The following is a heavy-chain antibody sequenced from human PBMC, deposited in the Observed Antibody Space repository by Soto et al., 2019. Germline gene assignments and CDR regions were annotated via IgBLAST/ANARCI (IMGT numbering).Heavy chain of an antibody. D-gene: IGHD6-19*01. CDR3: AKEVEVAGDLDY. CDR2: ISSDGETK. CDR1: GFTFSTYG. J-gene: IGHJ4*01. V-gene: IGHV3-30*18. Sequence: GGSLRLSCVASGFTFSTYGIHWVRQSPGKGLEWVGVISSDGETKYYADSVKGRFTISRDNSKNTMYLQMASLRPEDTAVYYCAKEVEVAGDLDYWGHGTLVTVSS.